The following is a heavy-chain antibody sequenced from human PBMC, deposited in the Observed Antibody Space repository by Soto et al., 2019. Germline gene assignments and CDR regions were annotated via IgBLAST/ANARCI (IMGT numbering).Heavy chain of an antibody. V-gene: IGHV1-69*02. CDR1: GGDFLSYT. D-gene: IGHD3-10*01. CDR2: IIPILDVA. Sequence: QLVQSGAEVKKPGSSVKVSCKASGGDFLSYTISWVRQAPGQGPEWMGTIIPILDVAKNAQKFQGRVAITADKATSTVYRELRSLRSDDTAVYYCAQMWFGELWHGMDVCGQGTTITVSS. CDR3: AQMWFGELWHGMDV. J-gene: IGHJ6*02.